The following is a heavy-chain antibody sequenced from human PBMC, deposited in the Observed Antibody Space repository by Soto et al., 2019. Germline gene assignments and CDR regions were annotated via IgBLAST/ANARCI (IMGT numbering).Heavy chain of an antibody. CDR2: IYSGGST. D-gene: IGHD3-16*02. V-gene: IGHV3-66*01. J-gene: IGHJ4*02. CDR3: VAGGVIVYFDY. Sequence: GGSLRLSCAASGFTVSSNYMSWVRQAPGKGLEWVSVIYSGGSTYYADSVKGRFTISRDNSKNTLDLKMNSLRAKETAVYYCVAGGVIVYFDYWGQGTLVTVSS. CDR1: GFTVSSNY.